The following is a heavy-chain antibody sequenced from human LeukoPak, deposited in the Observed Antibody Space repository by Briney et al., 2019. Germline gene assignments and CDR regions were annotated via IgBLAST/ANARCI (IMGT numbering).Heavy chain of an antibody. CDR2: MNPNSGNT. D-gene: IGHD1-26*01. V-gene: IGHV1-8*02. Sequence: ASVKVSCKASGYTFTSYDINWVRQATGQGLEWMGWMNPNSGNTGYAQKFQGRVTMTEDTSTDTAYMELSSLRSEDTAVYYCATLGGSYSPYFDYWGQGTLVTVSS. CDR3: ATLGGSYSPYFDY. J-gene: IGHJ4*02. CDR1: GYTFTSYD.